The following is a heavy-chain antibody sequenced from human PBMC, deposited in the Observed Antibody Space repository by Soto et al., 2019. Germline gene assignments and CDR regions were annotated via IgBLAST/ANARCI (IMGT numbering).Heavy chain of an antibody. V-gene: IGHV5-51*01. CDR1: GYNFTSSW. Sequence: PGESLKISCRTSGYNFTSSWIAWVRQMPGKGLEWMGIIFPSNSDTRYSPSFQGQVTIPADRSTSPVFLQWASVKASDTAVYFCARKDKSGYFNWFDPWGQGTLVTVSS. D-gene: IGHD3-22*01. CDR2: IFPSNSDT. CDR3: ARKDKSGYFNWFDP. J-gene: IGHJ5*02.